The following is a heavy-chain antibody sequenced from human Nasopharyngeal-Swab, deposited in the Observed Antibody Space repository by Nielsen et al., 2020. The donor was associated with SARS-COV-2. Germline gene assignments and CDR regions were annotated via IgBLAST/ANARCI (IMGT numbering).Heavy chain of an antibody. CDR1: GYSISSGYY. V-gene: IGHV4-38-2*02. CDR2: IYHSGST. D-gene: IGHD6-6*01. CDR3: ARIAAPPWYFDL. J-gene: IGHJ2*01. Sequence: SETLSLTCTVSGYSISSGYYWGWIRQPPGKGLEWIGSIYHSGSTYYNPPLKSRVTISVETSKNQFSLKLSSVTAADTTVYYCARIAAPPWYFDLWGRGTLVTVSS.